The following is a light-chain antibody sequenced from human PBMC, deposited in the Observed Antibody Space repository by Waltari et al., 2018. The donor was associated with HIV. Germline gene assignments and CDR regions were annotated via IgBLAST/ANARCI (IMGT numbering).Light chain of an antibody. CDR3: QQYGASPYT. J-gene: IGKJ2*01. V-gene: IGKV3-20*01. CDR1: QSVSSSY. Sequence: IALTQSPATLTLSPGERAPLSCRASQSVSSSYLAWYQQKPGQAPRLLIYGASNRATDIPDRFSGSGSGTDFTLTISRLEPEDSAVYCCQQYGASPYTFGLGTKLEI. CDR2: GAS.